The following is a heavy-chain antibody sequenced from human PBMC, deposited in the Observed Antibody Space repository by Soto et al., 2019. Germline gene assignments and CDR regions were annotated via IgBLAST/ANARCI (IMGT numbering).Heavy chain of an antibody. D-gene: IGHD6-13*01. Sequence: EVQLVQSGAEVKKPGESLRISCKGSGYSFTSYWISWVRQMPGKGLEWMGRIDPSDSYTNYSPSFQGHVTISADKSIXSAYLQWSSLKASDTAMYYCARLQAAAGDNDLTCDHWGQGTLVTVSS. V-gene: IGHV5-10-1*01. CDR2: IDPSDSYT. CDR1: GYSFTSYW. CDR3: ARLQAAAGDNDLTCDH. J-gene: IGHJ4*02.